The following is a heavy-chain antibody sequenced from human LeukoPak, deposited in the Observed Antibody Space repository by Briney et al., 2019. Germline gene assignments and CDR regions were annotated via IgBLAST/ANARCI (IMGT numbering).Heavy chain of an antibody. CDR3: AAPRITGTYAFDI. V-gene: IGHV1-58*01. Sequence: SVKVSCKASGFTFTSSAVQWVRQAREQRLECIGWIVVGSGNTNYAQKFQERVTITRDMSTSTAYMELSSLRSEDTAVYYCAAPRITGTYAFDIWGQGTMVTVSS. D-gene: IGHD1-7*01. J-gene: IGHJ3*02. CDR2: IVVGSGNT. CDR1: GFTFTSSA.